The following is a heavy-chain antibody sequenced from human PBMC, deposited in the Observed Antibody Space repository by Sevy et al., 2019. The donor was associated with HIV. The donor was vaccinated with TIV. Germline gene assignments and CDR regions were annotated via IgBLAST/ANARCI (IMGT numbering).Heavy chain of an antibody. CDR1: GFTFSSYG. Sequence: GGSLRLSCAASGFTFSSYGMHWVRQAPGKGLEWVAVISYDGSNKYYADSVKGRFTISRDNSKNTLYLQMNSLRAEDTAVYYCANLPDSIGSHTCPDFDYWGQGTLVTVSS. J-gene: IGHJ4*02. CDR2: ISYDGSNK. CDR3: ANLPDSIGSHTCPDFDY. V-gene: IGHV3-30*18.